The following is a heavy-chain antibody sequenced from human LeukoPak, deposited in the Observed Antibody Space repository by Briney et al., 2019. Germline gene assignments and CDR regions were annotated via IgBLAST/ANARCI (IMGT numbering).Heavy chain of an antibody. CDR2: ISGSGGST. V-gene: IGHV3-23*01. CDR3: ATRPAYYIVGATTAFDY. CDR1: GFTFSSYA. J-gene: IGHJ4*02. D-gene: IGHD1-26*01. Sequence: PGGSLRLSCAASGFTFSSYAMSWVRQAPGKGLEWVSAISGSGGSTYYADSVKGRFTISRDNSKNTLYLQMNSLRAEDTAVYYCATRPAYYIVGATTAFDYWGQGTLVTVSS.